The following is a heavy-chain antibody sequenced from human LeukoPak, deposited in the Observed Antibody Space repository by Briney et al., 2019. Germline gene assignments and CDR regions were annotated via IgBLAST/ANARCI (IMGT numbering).Heavy chain of an antibody. CDR2: IKQDRSEK. D-gene: IGHD5-18*01. Sequence: QAGGSLRLSCAASGFTFTNYWMSWVRQAPGKGLELVANIKQDRSEKYYVDSVKGRFTISRDNSKNTLYLQMNSLRAEDTAVYYCARARSSYGYGDAFDIWGQGTMVTVSS. V-gene: IGHV3-7*01. CDR1: GFTFTNYW. J-gene: IGHJ3*02. CDR3: ARARSSYGYGDAFDI.